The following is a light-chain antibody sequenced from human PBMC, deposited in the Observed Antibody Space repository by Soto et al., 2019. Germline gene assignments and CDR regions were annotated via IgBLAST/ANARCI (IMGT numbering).Light chain of an antibody. J-gene: IGKJ1*01. CDR1: QSINSNY. Sequence: EIVLTQSPGTLSLSLGERATLSCRASQSINSNYLAWYQQKPGQAPRLLIYGTSSRATGIPDRFSGSGSGTDFTLTISRLDPEDFAVYYCQQYGTSPAWTFGQGTKVDIK. CDR2: GTS. V-gene: IGKV3-20*01. CDR3: QQYGTSPAWT.